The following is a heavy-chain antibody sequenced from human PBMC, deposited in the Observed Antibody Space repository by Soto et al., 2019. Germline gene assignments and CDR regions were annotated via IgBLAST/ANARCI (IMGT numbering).Heavy chain of an antibody. CDR2: VCTGGAT. J-gene: IGHJ5*01. V-gene: IGHV3-53*01. D-gene: IGHD3-10*01. Sequence: GGSLRLSCVGSGFDVTTNCMRWVRQAPGKGLECVSIVCTGGATHYADSVKGRFTISRDRSKNTVHLQMNNVRAEDTAVYYCTRAYGAETFDFWGQGTRVTVSS. CDR1: GFDVTTNC. CDR3: TRAYGAETFDF.